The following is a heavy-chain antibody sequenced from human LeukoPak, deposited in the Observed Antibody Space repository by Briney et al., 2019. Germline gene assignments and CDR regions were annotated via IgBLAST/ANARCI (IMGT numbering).Heavy chain of an antibody. CDR3: ARDTYYYDSSGYALFDY. V-gene: IGHV4-61*02. D-gene: IGHD3-22*01. Sequence: KPSQTLSLTCTVSGGSISSGSYYWSWIRQPAGKGLEWIGRIYTSGSTNYNPSLKSRVTISVDTSKNRFSLKLSSVTAADTAVYYCARDTYYYDSSGYALFDYWGQGTLVTVSS. CDR1: GGSISSGSYY. CDR2: IYTSGST. J-gene: IGHJ4*02.